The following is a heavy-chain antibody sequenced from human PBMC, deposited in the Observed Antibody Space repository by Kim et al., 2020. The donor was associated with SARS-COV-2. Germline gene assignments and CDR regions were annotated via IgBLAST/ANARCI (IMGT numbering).Heavy chain of an antibody. Sequence: YYADSVKGRFTISRDNAKNSLYLQMNSLRAEDTAVYYCAREVTSLAFDIWGQGTMVTVSS. J-gene: IGHJ3*02. D-gene: IGHD2-2*01. V-gene: IGHV3-21*01. CDR3: AREVTSLAFDI.